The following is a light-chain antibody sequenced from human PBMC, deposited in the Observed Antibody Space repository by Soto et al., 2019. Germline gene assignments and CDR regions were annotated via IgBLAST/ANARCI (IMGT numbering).Light chain of an antibody. J-gene: IGLJ2*01. V-gene: IGLV2-11*01. Sequence: QSALTQPRSVSGSPGQSVTISCTGTSSDVGGYNYVSWYQQHPGKAPKLMIYDVSKRPSGVPDRFSGSKSGNTASLTISGLQAEDEADYYCCSYADSHVVFGGGTKLTVL. CDR3: CSYADSHVV. CDR2: DVS. CDR1: SSDVGGYNY.